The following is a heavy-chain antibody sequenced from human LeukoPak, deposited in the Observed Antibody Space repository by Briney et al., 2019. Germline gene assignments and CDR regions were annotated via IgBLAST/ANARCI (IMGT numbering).Heavy chain of an antibody. CDR1: GGSISSYSYY. V-gene: IGHV4-39*07. CDR2: IYYSGNT. CDR3: SRIRTSDLSSPIDY. Sequence: SETLSLTCTVSGGSISSYSYYWGWLRQPPGEGLEWIGSIYYSGNTYYKPSLKSRVTISVDTSKNQFSLKLTSVTAADTAVYYCSRIRTSDLSSPIDYWGQGTLVTVSS. D-gene: IGHD6-19*01. J-gene: IGHJ4*02.